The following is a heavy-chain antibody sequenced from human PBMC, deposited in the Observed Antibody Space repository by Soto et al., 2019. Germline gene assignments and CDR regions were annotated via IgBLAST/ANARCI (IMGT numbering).Heavy chain of an antibody. CDR2: IYYSGST. J-gene: IGHJ6*02. CDR1: GGCIYSLVYY. Sequence: PSATLSLAFTFSGGCIYSLVYYGSWISQHPGKGLEWIGYIYYSGSTYYNPSLKSRVTISVDTSKNQFSLRLSSVTAADTAVYYCARVPAGTGDYYGMDVWCQGTTVT. V-gene: IGHV4-31*03. CDR3: ARVPAGTGDYYGMDV. D-gene: IGHD6-13*01.